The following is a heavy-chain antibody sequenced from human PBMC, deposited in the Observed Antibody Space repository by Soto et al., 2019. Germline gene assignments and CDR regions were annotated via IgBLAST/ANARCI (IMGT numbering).Heavy chain of an antibody. CDR1: GGSISSGDYY. J-gene: IGHJ1*01. V-gene: IGHV4-30-4*01. Sequence: SETLSLTCTVSGGSISSGDYYWSWIRQPPGKGLEWIGYIYYSGSTFYNPSLKSRLTISVDTSKNQFSLKLNSVMAADTAVYYCAGYSNSWSKYVKHWGRGSLVT. D-gene: IGHD6-13*01. CDR3: AGYSNSWSKYVKH. CDR2: IYYSGST.